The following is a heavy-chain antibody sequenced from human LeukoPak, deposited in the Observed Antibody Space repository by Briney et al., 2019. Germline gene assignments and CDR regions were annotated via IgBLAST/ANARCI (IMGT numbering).Heavy chain of an antibody. CDR3: AKGPLRGTAAAIDY. Sequence: GGSLRLSCAASGFTFNNYGMHWVRQAPGKGLEWVAVISYDGRNKHYPDSVKGRFTISRDISTDTLWLQMNSLRTEDTAVYYCAKGPLRGTAAAIDYWGQGTLVTASS. J-gene: IGHJ4*02. CDR2: ISYDGRNK. D-gene: IGHD2-2*01. V-gene: IGHV3-30*18. CDR1: GFTFNNYG.